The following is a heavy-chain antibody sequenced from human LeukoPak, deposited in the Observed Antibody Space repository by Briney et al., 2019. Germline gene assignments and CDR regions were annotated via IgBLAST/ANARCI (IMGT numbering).Heavy chain of an antibody. CDR2: ISYNGSNK. CDR1: GFTFSSYA. Sequence: GGSLRLSCAASGFTFSSYAMHWVRQAPGKGLEWVAVISYNGSNKYYADSVKGRFTISRDNSKNTLYLQMNSLRAEDTAVYYCARNDYGDYSPPPPDYWGQGTLVTASS. D-gene: IGHD4-17*01. V-gene: IGHV3-30-3*01. CDR3: ARNDYGDYSPPPPDY. J-gene: IGHJ4*02.